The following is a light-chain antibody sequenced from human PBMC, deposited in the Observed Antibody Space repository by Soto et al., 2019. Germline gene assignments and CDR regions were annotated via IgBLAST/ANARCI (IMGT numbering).Light chain of an antibody. CDR2: EDS. Sequence: QSVSASPGKTVNITCTGSSGSVASNYVQWYQQRPGSAPTTVIYEDSKRPSGVPERFSGSIDSSSNSASLTISGLKTEDEADYYCQSYDSNNRGVFGGGTKLTVL. V-gene: IGLV6-57*02. CDR3: QSYDSNNRGV. J-gene: IGLJ3*02. CDR1: SGSVASNY.